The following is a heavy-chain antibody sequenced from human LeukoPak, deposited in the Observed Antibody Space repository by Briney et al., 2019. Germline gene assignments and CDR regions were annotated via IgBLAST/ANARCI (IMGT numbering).Heavy chain of an antibody. CDR2: IKQDGSEK. V-gene: IGHV3-7*01. CDR3: ARLWFGELSHHDY. CDR1: GFTFSSYW. D-gene: IGHD3-10*01. Sequence: PGGSLRLSRAASGFTFSSYWMSWVRQAPGKGLEWVANIKQDGSEKYYVDSVKGRFTISRDNAKNSLYLQMNSLRAEDTAVYYCARLWFGELSHHDYWGQGTLVTVSS. J-gene: IGHJ4*02.